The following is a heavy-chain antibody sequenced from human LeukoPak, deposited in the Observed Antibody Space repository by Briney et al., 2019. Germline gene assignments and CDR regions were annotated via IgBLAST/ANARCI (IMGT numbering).Heavy chain of an antibody. CDR1: GYIFTPHH. D-gene: IGHD5-24*01. Sequence: APVKVSCKTSGYIFTPHHIHWMRQAPGQGLELLGWVSAANNPEYSQKFQGRVVITRDASATTSYLELNSLRSEDTAVYYCAMSVEMPPIPSFDYWGQGTLVTVSS. CDR3: AMSVEMPPIPSFDY. V-gene: IGHV1-3*01. J-gene: IGHJ4*02. CDR2: VSAANNP.